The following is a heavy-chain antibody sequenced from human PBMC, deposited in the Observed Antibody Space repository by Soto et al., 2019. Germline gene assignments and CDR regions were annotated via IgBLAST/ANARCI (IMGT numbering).Heavy chain of an antibody. CDR1: GGSISSSTYY. Sequence: SETLSLTCTVSGGSISSSTYYWGWIRQPPGKGLEWIGDIYHSGSTYYNPSLKSRVTISVDTSKNQFSLKLRSVTAADTAVYYCARRSRWYYYGTASYYNLWLDPWGQGTLVTVSS. CDR2: IYHSGST. CDR3: ARRSRWYYYGTASYYNLWLDP. V-gene: IGHV4-39*01. D-gene: IGHD3-10*01. J-gene: IGHJ5*02.